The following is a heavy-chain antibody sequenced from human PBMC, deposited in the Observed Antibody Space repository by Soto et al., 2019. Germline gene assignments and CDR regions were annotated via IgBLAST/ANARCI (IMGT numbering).Heavy chain of an antibody. CDR3: ARTNYYYYGMDV. V-gene: IGHV5-10-1*01. J-gene: IGHJ6*02. Sequence: PGESLKISCKGSGYKFTSYWIGWVRQMPGKGLEWMGRIDPSDSYTNYSPSFQGHVTISADKSISTAYLQWSSLKASDTAMYYCARTNYYYYGMDVWGQGTTVTVSS. CDR2: IDPSDSYT. CDR1: GYKFTSYW.